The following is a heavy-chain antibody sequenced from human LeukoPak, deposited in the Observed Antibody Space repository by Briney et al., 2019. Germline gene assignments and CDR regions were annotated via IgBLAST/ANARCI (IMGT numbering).Heavy chain of an antibody. CDR3: ARARRYGGNSNYYFDY. J-gene: IGHJ4*02. D-gene: IGHD4-23*01. CDR2: TYYRSKWYN. Sequence: SQTLSLTCAISGDSVSSNSAAWNWIRQSPSRGLEWLGRTYYRSKWYNDYAASVKSRITINPDTSKNQFSLQLNSVTPEDTAVYYCARARRYGGNSNYYFDYWGQGTLVTVSS. CDR1: GDSVSSNSAA. V-gene: IGHV6-1*01.